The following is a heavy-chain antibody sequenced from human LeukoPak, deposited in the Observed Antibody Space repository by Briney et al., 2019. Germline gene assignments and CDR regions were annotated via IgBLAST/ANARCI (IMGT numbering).Heavy chain of an antibody. V-gene: IGHV4-4*07. D-gene: IGHD6-19*01. CDR3: ARVATPDVSSPLDF. J-gene: IGHJ4*02. Sequence: SETLSLTCAVSVGSITGLFWTWIRQPAGEGLQYIGRIFSRGGANYNPSLQSRVAMSVDTSQNLFSLKLTSVTAADTAVYFCARVATPDVSSPLDFWGQGILVTVSS. CDR2: IFSRGGA. CDR1: VGSITGLF.